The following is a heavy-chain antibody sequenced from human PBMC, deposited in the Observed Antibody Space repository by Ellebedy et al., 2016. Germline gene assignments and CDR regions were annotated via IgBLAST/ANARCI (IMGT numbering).Heavy chain of an antibody. CDR2: ISWNSAKI. J-gene: IGHJ4*02. D-gene: IGHD3-16*01. Sequence: GGSLRLXCTASGFTFDNFGMHWVRQAPGKGLEWVSGISWNSAKIGYVDSVKGRFTISRDNAKNSLFLQMNSLRSEDTALYYCATWGTSAYWGQGTLVTVSS. V-gene: IGHV3-9*01. CDR3: ATWGTSAY. CDR1: GFTFDNFG.